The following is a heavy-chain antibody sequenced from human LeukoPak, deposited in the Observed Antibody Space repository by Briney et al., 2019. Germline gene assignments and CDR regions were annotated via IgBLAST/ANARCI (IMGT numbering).Heavy chain of an antibody. CDR3: ARDLASCAGDCYSDGFDY. Sequence: SETLPLTCTVSGYSISSGYYWGWIRQSPGKGLEWIGSIYHGGSTYYNPSLRSRVIVSVDTSKNHFSLKMSSVTAADTAVYYCARDLASCAGDCYSDGFDYWGQGALVTVSS. D-gene: IGHD2-21*02. CDR2: IYHGGST. CDR1: GYSISSGYY. J-gene: IGHJ4*02. V-gene: IGHV4-38-2*02.